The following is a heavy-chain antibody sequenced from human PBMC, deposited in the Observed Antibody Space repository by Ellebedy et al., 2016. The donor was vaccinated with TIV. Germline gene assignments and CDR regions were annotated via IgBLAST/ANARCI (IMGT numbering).Heavy chain of an antibody. V-gene: IGHV3-7*01. CDR3: ARGVPGGYAAY. D-gene: IGHD6-25*01. CDR1: GFTFSTYW. Sequence: GESLKISCAASGFTFSTYWMSWVRQAPGKGLEWVANIKHDGSEQYYVDSVKGRFTISRDNAKDSLYVQMNSLRAEDTAVYYCARGVPGGYAAYWGQGTLVTVSS. J-gene: IGHJ4*02. CDR2: IKHDGSEQ.